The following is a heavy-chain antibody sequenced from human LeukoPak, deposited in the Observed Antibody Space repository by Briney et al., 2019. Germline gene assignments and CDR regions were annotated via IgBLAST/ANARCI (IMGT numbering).Heavy chain of an antibody. Sequence: SETLSLTCTVSGGSISSYYWSWIRQPPGKGLEWIGYIYYSGSTNYNPSLKSRVTISVDTSKNQFSLKLSSVTAADTAVYYCARATASMITFGGVIASFDYWGQGTLVTVSS. V-gene: IGHV4-59*12. CDR1: GGSISSYY. D-gene: IGHD3-16*02. CDR2: IYYSGST. J-gene: IGHJ4*02. CDR3: ARATASMITFGGVIASFDY.